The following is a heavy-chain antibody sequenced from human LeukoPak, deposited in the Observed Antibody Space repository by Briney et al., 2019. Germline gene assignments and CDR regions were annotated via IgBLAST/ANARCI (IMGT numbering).Heavy chain of an antibody. CDR3: AIDFCVRSSGWYEVNY. CDR2: INPSGGST. CDR1: GYTFTSYY. V-gene: IGHV1-46*03. J-gene: IGHJ4*02. Sequence: PSVKVSCKASGYTFTSYYMHWVRQAPGQGLEWMGIINPSGGSTSYAQKFQGRVTMTRDTSTSTVYMELNSLRSEDTAVYYCAIDFCVRSSGWYEVNYWGQGTLVTVSS. D-gene: IGHD6-19*01.